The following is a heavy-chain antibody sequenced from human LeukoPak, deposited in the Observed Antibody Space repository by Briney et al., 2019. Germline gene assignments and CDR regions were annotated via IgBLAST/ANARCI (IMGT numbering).Heavy chain of an antibody. Sequence: SETLSLTCTVSGGSISSSSYYWGWIRQPPGKGLEWIGSIYYSGSTYYNPSLKSRVTISVDTSKNQFSLKLSSVTAADTAVYYCARGKRSRFYYYYGMDVWGQGTTVTVSS. V-gene: IGHV4-39*01. J-gene: IGHJ6*02. D-gene: IGHD3-10*01. CDR3: ARGKRSRFYYYYGMDV. CDR1: GGSISSSSYY. CDR2: IYYSGST.